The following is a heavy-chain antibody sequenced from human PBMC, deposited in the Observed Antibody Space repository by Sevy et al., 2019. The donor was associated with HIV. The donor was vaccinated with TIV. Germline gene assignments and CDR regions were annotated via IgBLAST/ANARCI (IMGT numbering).Heavy chain of an antibody. CDR2: IYYTGTT. CDR3: ATKGVAVDAFDI. V-gene: IGHV4-39*01. D-gene: IGHD5-12*01. J-gene: IGHJ3*02. CDR1: GDSSDSYGSY. Sequence: SETLSLTCSVSGDSSDSYGSYWGWIRQPPGKGLEWIGSIYYTGTTYYNPSLKSRATISVDTSKNEFSLKMTSVTAADTAVYYCATKGVAVDAFDIRGQGTMVTVSS.